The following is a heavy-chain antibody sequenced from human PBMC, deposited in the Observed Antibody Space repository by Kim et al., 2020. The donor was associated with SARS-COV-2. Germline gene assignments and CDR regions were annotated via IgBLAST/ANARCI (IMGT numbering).Heavy chain of an antibody. D-gene: IGHD1-26*01. V-gene: IGHV1-8*01. CDR1: GYTFTSYD. J-gene: IGHJ6*02. Sequence: ASVKVSCKASGYTFTSYDINWVRQDTGQGLEWMGWMNPNSGNTGYAQKFQGRVTMTRNTSISTAYMELSSLRSEDTAVYYCARYGALFSIEDYYYGIDVWGQGTTVTVSS. CDR3: ARYGALFSIEDYYYGIDV. CDR2: MNPNSGNT.